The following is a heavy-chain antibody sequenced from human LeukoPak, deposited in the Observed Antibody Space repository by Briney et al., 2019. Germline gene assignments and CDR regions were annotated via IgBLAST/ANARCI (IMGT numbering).Heavy chain of an antibody. Sequence: GGSLRLSCAASGFTFNRYWMHWVRQAPGEGPVWVAHILNDGGSTSYADSVKGRFTISRDNAKDTLSLQMNSLRAEDTAVYYCVRHNYGYDYWGQGTPVTVSS. CDR3: VRHNYGYDY. CDR2: ILNDGGST. V-gene: IGHV3-74*01. CDR1: GFTFNRYW. J-gene: IGHJ4*02. D-gene: IGHD5-18*01.